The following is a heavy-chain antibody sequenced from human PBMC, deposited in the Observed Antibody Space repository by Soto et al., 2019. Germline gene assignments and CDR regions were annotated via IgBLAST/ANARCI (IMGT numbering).Heavy chain of an antibody. V-gene: IGHV1-3*04. CDR1: GYTFSRYG. J-gene: IGHJ4*02. Sequence: QVQLIPSGAEVEKPGASVKVSCKASGYTFSRYGMHWVRQAPGQGLEWMGWINTANGKTGYSEKFQGRVTITRDTSATTVYMELHILRSEDTSTYYCARESTGLSFDHWGQGILVTVSS. CDR2: INTANGKT. CDR3: ARESTGLSFDH. D-gene: IGHD2-8*02.